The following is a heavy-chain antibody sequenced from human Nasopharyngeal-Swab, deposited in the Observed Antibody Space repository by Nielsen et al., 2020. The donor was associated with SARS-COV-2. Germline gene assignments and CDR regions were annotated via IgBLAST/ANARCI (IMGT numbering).Heavy chain of an antibody. CDR2: IGTGGDT. CDR1: GFTFSDYD. J-gene: IGHJ4*02. D-gene: IGHD3-3*01. V-gene: IGHV3-13*01. CDR3: ARAPPHYDFWSGYTGGASYFDY. Sequence: GGSLRLSCAVSGFTFSDYDMHWVRQATGKGLEWVSAIGTGGDTYYPGSVKGRFTISREYAKNSLYLQMNSLRAGDTAVYYCARAPPHYDFWSGYTGGASYFDYWGQGTLVTVSS.